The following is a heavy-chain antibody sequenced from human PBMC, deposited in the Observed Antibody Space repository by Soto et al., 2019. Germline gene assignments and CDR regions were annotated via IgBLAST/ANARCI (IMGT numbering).Heavy chain of an antibody. Sequence: GGSLRLSCAASGSTFSSYAMSWVRQAPGKGLEWVSAISGSGGSTYYADSVKGRFTISRDNSKNTLYLQMNSLRAEDTAVYYCAKVPYSSTLIEYFQHWGQGTLVTVSS. CDR2: ISGSGGST. CDR1: GSTFSSYA. V-gene: IGHV3-23*01. D-gene: IGHD6-13*01. CDR3: AKVPYSSTLIEYFQH. J-gene: IGHJ1*01.